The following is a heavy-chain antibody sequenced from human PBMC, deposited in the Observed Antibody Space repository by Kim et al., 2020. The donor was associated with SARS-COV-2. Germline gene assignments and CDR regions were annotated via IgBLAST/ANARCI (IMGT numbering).Heavy chain of an antibody. CDR1: GFTFSSHA. CDR2: ISYDGNNK. D-gene: IGHD2-15*01. J-gene: IGHJ4*02. CDR3: ASSLVLGAANDFDY. Sequence: GGSLRLSCAASGFTFSSHAMHWFRQAPGKGLEWVTVISYDGNNKYYADSVKGRFTISRDNSKNTLYLQMNSLRAEDTAVYYCASSLVLGAANDFDYWGQRTLVTVSS. V-gene: IGHV3-30*04.